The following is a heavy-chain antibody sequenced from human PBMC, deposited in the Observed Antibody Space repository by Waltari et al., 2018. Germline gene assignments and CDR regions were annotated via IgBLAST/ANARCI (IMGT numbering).Heavy chain of an antibody. CDR1: GGTFSSYA. J-gene: IGHJ3*02. V-gene: IGHV1-69*06. Sequence: QVQLVQSGAEVKKPGSSVKVSCKASGGTFSSYAYSWVRQAPGQGLEWMGGIIPIFGTANYAQKFQGRVTITADKSTSTAYMELSSLRSEDTAVYYCARDWYYGSGSSAAFDIWGQGTMVTVSS. CDR2: IIPIFGTA. D-gene: IGHD3-10*01. CDR3: ARDWYYGSGSSAAFDI.